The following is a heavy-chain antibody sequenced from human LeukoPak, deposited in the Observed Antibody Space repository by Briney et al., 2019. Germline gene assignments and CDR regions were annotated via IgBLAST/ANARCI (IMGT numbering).Heavy chain of an antibody. V-gene: IGHV4-59*01. D-gene: IGHD1-14*01. CDR3: AGSPRYIDPFDY. J-gene: IGHJ4*02. CDR2: IYYSGST. CDR1: GGSISSYY. Sequence: SETLSLTCTAPGGSISSYYWSWIRQPPGKGLEWIGYIYYSGSTNYNPSLKSRVTISVDTSKNQFSLKLSSVTAADTAVYYCAGSPRYIDPFDYWGQGTLVTVSS.